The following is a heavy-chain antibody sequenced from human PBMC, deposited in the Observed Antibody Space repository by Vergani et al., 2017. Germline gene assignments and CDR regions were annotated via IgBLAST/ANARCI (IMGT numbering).Heavy chain of an antibody. CDR3: AGWLQQKRLFDY. J-gene: IGHJ4*02. V-gene: IGHV1-69-2*01. D-gene: IGHD5-24*01. CDR1: GYTFTDYY. CDR2: VDPEDGET. Sequence: EVQLVQSGAEVKRPGATVKISCKVSGYTFTDYYIHWVQQAPGKGLEWMGLVDPEDGETRYAEKFQVRVTIIADTSTDTAYMELSSLRSEDTAIYYCAGWLQQKRLFDYWGQGTLVTVSS.